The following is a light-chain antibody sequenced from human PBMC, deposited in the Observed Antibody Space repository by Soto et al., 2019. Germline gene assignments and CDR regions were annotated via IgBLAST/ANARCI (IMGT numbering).Light chain of an antibody. Sequence: YTGERATLSCRTSQSVSSSFLAWYQQKPGQAPRLLMYGASSRATGIPDRFSGSGSGTDFTLTISRLEPEDFALYYCQQYGGPPRTFGQGTKVDIK. V-gene: IGKV3-20*01. CDR2: GAS. CDR1: QSVSSSF. J-gene: IGKJ1*01. CDR3: QQYGGPPRT.